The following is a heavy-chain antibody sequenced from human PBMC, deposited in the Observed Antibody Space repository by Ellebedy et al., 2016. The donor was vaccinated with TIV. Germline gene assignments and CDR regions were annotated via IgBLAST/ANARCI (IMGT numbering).Heavy chain of an antibody. CDR1: GFTFSSYG. Sequence: GESLKISCVASGFTFSSYGMHWVRQAPGKGLEWVAVIWYDGSNKYYADSVKGRFTISRDNSKNTLYLQMNSLRAEDTAVYYCARDLEHYYDSSGYYEGDYWGQGTLVTVSS. D-gene: IGHD3-22*01. J-gene: IGHJ4*02. V-gene: IGHV3-33*01. CDR3: ARDLEHYYDSSGYYEGDY. CDR2: IWYDGSNK.